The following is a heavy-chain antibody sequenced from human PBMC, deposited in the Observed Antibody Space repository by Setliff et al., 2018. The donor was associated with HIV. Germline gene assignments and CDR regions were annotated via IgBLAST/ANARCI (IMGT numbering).Heavy chain of an antibody. J-gene: IGHJ4*02. CDR2: IIPAFGTA. Sequence: SVKVSCKASGDTLSIHPISWVRQAPGRGLDWMGGIIPAFGTANYAQKFQGRVTITRDTSASTAYMELSSLRSEDTAVYYCARDPPYGPLDYWGQGTLVTVSS. CDR3: ARDPPYGPLDY. V-gene: IGHV1-69*05. D-gene: IGHD4-17*01. CDR1: GDTLSIHP.